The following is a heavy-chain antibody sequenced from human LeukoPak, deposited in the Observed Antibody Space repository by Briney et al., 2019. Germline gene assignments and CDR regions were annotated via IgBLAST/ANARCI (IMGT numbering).Heavy chain of an antibody. D-gene: IGHD2-2*01. Sequence: ASVKVSCKASGYTFTGYYMPWVRQAPGQGLEWMGWINPNSGGTNYAQRFQGRVTMTRDTSISTAYMELSRLRSDDTAVYYCARDGPDIVVVPAAGPIDWFDPWGQGTLVTVSS. CDR1: GYTFTGYY. CDR2: INPNSGGT. J-gene: IGHJ5*02. V-gene: IGHV1-2*02. CDR3: ARDGPDIVVVPAAGPIDWFDP.